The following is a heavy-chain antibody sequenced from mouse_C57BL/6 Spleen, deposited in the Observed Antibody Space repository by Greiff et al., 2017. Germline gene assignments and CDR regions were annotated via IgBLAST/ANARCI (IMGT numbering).Heavy chain of an antibody. J-gene: IGHJ2*01. Sequence: VQLQQSGPELVKPGASVKISCKASGYTFTDYYMNWVKQSHGKSLEWIGDINPNNGGTSYNQKFKGKATLTVDKSSSTAYMELRSLTSEDSAVYYCASDYDEGYWGQGTTLTVSS. CDR1: GYTFTDYY. V-gene: IGHV1-26*01. D-gene: IGHD2-4*01. CDR2: INPNNGGT. CDR3: ASDYDEGY.